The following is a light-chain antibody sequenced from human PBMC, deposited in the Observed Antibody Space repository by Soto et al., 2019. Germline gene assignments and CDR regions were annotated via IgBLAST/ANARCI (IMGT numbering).Light chain of an antibody. Sequence: EIVLTQSPGSLSLSPGQRATLSCRASQSVDTTFFAWYQKKPGQAPRLLIYGASTRATGIPDRFSGSGSGTDFTLIISSLEPEDFAVYYCQQYMSSVTFGQGTKVEIK. V-gene: IGKV3-20*01. CDR3: QQYMSSVT. J-gene: IGKJ1*01. CDR1: QSVDTTF. CDR2: GAS.